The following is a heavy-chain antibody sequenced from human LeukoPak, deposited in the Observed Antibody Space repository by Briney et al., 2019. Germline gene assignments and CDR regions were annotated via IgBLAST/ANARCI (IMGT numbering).Heavy chain of an antibody. J-gene: IGHJ6*03. D-gene: IGHD1-1*01. Sequence: GGSLRLSCAPSGFTFKHYMMNWVRQAPGKGPEWVSSINSGSTYMYYADSVKGRFTISRDNAKNSLHLQMYSLRAEDTAVYFCARVEATTGRNYHYYYMDVWGKGTTVTVSS. V-gene: IGHV3-21*01. CDR2: INSGSTYM. CDR1: GFTFKHYM. CDR3: ARVEATTGRNYHYYYMDV.